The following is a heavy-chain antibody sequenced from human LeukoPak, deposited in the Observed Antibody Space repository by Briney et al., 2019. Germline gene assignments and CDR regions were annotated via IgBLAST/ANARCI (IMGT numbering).Heavy chain of an antibody. V-gene: IGHV4-61*02. CDR1: GGSISSATYS. Sequence: SETLSLTCTVSGGSISSATYSWNWIRQPAGKGLEWIGRIYTSGSTDYNPSLKSRVTISGDTSKNQFSLKLSSVTAADTAVYYCAREPRYYGYYYYYMDVWGKGTTVTISS. CDR2: IYTSGST. J-gene: IGHJ6*03. CDR3: AREPRYYGYYYYYMDV. D-gene: IGHD3-10*01.